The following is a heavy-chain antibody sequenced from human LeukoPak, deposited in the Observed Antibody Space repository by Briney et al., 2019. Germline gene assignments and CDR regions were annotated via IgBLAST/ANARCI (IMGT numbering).Heavy chain of an antibody. V-gene: IGHV3-23*01. CDR2: ITGSGGNT. D-gene: IGHD3-9*01. CDR1: GFTFSNYA. CDR3: AKWGDYDVLTGYCVSDY. Sequence: GASLRLSCAASGFTFSNYAMSWVRQAPGKGLEWVSAITGSGGNTYYADSVKGRFTISRDNSKNTVFLQMNSLRAEDTAVYYCAKWGDYDVLTGYCVSDYWSQGTLVTVSS. J-gene: IGHJ4*02.